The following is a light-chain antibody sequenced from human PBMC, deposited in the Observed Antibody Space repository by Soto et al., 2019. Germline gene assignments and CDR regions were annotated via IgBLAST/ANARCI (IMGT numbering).Light chain of an antibody. J-gene: IGKJ1*01. V-gene: IGKV3-20*01. Sequence: EIVLTQSPGTLPLSPGERATLSCRASQSVSSSNLAWYQQKPGQAPSLLIYGASNRATGIPDRFSGSGSGTDFTLTISRLEPVDFAVYYCQHYGSSRTFGQGTKVDIK. CDR3: QHYGSSRT. CDR2: GAS. CDR1: QSVSSSN.